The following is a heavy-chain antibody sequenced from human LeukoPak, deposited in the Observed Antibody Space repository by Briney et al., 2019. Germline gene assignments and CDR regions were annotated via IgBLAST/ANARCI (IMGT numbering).Heavy chain of an antibody. CDR2: IYSGGST. CDR1: GFTVSSNY. Sequence: GGSLRLSCAASGFTVSSNYMSWVRQAPGKGLEWVSVIYSGGSTYYADSVKGRFTISRDNSKNTLYLQMNSLRAEDTAVYYCARDIMVPAQYGMDVWGQGTTVTVSS. CDR3: ARDIMVPAQYGMDV. V-gene: IGHV3-66*01. D-gene: IGHD2-2*01. J-gene: IGHJ6*02.